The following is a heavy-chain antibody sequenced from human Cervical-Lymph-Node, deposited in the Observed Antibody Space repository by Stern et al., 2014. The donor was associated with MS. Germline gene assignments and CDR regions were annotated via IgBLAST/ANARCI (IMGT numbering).Heavy chain of an antibody. CDR3: ARGAYCGGDCYWGWFDS. V-gene: IGHV1-69*01. CDR2: IITLFGAG. J-gene: IGHJ5*01. D-gene: IGHD2-21*02. CDR1: GDTFSDHS. Sequence: QVQLVQSGAEVKRPGSSVTVSCKSSGDTFSDHSISWLRRAPGHGLEWVGGIITLFGAGDYAQMFQGRVTITADESTTTSYMELSSLRSEDTAMYYCARGAYCGGDCYWGWFDSWGQGTLVTVSS.